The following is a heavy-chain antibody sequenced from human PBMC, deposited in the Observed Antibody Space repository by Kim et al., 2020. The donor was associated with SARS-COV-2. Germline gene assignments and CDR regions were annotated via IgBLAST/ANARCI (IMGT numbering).Heavy chain of an antibody. V-gene: IGHV4-59*01. CDR2: IYYGGTT. J-gene: IGHJ4*02. CDR1: GDSISYYY. CDR3: VRSEGRASRRQFDD. Sequence: SETLSLTCTVSGDSISYYYCSWIRQFPGKGLEWIGYIYYGGTTDYNPSLKSRVTISVDTSKNEFSLELTSVTAADTANYYCVRSEGRASRRQFDDWGRG.